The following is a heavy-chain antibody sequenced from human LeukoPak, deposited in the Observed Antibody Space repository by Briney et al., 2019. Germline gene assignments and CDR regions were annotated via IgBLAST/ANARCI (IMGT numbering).Heavy chain of an antibody. CDR3: ARLRGYGYEGNDY. Sequence: GGSLRLSCEASEFTFSDYYMSWIRQAQGKGLEWVSYISSSSSYTNYADSVKGRFTISRDNAKNSLYLQMNSLRAEDTAVYYCARLRGYGYEGNDYWGQGTLVTVSS. J-gene: IGHJ4*02. CDR2: ISSSSSYT. CDR1: EFTFSDYY. D-gene: IGHD5-18*01. V-gene: IGHV3-11*03.